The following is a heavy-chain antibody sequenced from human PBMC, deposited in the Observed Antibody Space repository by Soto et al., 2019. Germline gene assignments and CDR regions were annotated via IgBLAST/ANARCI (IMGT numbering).Heavy chain of an antibody. CDR1: GFTFSGSA. V-gene: IGHV3-73*01. CDR2: IRNKTNKYAA. J-gene: IGHJ6*02. D-gene: IGHD3-3*01. CDR3: TRHYSNYDFWSGSPPRYGKDV. Sequence: PGGSLTLSCAASGFTFSGSAMNWIRQASGKGLELVGRIRNKTNKYAAAYMASMKGRFTICRDDSNNTAYMQMNSLKTEDTAMYSCTRHYSNYDFWSGSPPRYGKDVWGQGTTVTVSS.